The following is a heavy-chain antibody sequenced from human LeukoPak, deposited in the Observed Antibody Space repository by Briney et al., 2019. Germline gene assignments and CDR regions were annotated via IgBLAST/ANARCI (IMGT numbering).Heavy chain of an antibody. CDR3: ARGVRKVLKFIDF. CDR2: ISSTSLYP. CDR1: GFTFSSYS. D-gene: IGHD3-10*01. J-gene: IGHJ4*02. Sequence: GGSLRLSCEASGFTFSSYSIVWIRQAPGKGLEWVASISSTSLYPYYADSVQGRFIASRDNANDSAYLQMHSLRADDTAVYFCARGVRKVLKFIDFWGPGTMVAVSS. V-gene: IGHV3-21*01.